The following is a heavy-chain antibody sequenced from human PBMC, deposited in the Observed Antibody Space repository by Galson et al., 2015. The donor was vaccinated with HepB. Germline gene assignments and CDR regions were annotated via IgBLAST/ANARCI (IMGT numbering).Heavy chain of an antibody. CDR2: INSDGSST. V-gene: IGHV3-74*01. Sequence: SLRLSCAASGFTFSSYWMHWVRQAPGKGLVWVSRINSDGSSTSYADPVKGRFTISRDNAKNTLYLQMNSLRAEDTAVYYCAREDPVPLGIAVAGTSYFQHWGQGTLVTVSS. D-gene: IGHD6-19*01. CDR3: AREDPVPLGIAVAGTSYFQH. J-gene: IGHJ1*01. CDR1: GFTFSSYW.